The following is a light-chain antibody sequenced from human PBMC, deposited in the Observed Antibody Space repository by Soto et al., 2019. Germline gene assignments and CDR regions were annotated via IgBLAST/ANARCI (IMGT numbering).Light chain of an antibody. Sequence: DLQMTQSPSTLSASVGDRVTITCRASQSISYWLAWYQQKPGKAPNLLIYKASSLESGVPSRFSGRGSGTEFTLTISRLQPDDFATYYCQQYNNYWTFGQGTKVEIK. CDR1: QSISYW. CDR3: QQYNNYWT. CDR2: KAS. V-gene: IGKV1-5*03. J-gene: IGKJ1*01.